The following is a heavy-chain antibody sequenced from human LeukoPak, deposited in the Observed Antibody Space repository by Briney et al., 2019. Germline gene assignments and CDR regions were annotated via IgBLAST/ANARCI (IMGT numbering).Heavy chain of an antibody. V-gene: IGHV4-61*08. CDR1: GGSISSGDYY. D-gene: IGHD1-26*01. CDR2: IYYSGST. Sequence: SQTLSLTCTVSGGSISSGDYYWSWIRQPPGKGLEWIGYIYYSGSTNYNPSLKSRVTISVDTSKNQFSLKLSSVTAADTAVYYCARVLSGSYVQVDYWGQGTLVTVSS. J-gene: IGHJ4*02. CDR3: ARVLSGSYVQVDY.